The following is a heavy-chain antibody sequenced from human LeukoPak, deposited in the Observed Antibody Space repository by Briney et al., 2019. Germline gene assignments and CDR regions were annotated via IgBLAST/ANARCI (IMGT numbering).Heavy chain of an antibody. CDR3: ARGFGEGYGA. CDR2: ISSSSSYI. CDR1: GFTFSSYA. Sequence: GGSLRLSCAASGFTFSSYAMNWVRQAPGKGLEWVSSISSSSSYIYYADSVKGRFTISRDNAKNSLYLQMNSLRAEDTAVYYCARGFGEGYGAWGQGTLVTVSS. V-gene: IGHV3-21*01. J-gene: IGHJ5*02. D-gene: IGHD5-24*01.